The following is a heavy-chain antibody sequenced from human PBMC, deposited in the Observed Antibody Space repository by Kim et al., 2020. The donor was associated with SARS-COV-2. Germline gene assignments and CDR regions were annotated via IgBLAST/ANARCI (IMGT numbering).Heavy chain of an antibody. Sequence: NGNTKYSQKFKGRVTITRDTAASTAYMELGSLRSEDTAVYYCARGRWFGPWGQGTLVTVSS. V-gene: IGHV1-3*01. CDR3: ARGRWFGP. J-gene: IGHJ5*02. CDR2: NGNT.